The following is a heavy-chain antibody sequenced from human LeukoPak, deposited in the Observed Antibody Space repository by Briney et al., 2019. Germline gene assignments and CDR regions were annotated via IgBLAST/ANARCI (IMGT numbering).Heavy chain of an antibody. CDR2: IHYSGST. D-gene: IGHD6-6*01. V-gene: IGHV4-59*12. J-gene: IGHJ4*02. CDR3: ARENSSSSFDY. CDR1: DGSFSTYY. Sequence: SETLSLTCAVSDGSFSTYYWSWIRQPPGKGLEWIGYIHYSGSTNYNPSLKSRVTLSVDTSKKQFSLKLSSVTATDTAVYYCARENSSSSFDYWGQGTLVTVSS.